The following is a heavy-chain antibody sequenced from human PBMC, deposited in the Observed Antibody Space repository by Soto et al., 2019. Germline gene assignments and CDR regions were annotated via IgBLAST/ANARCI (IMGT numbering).Heavy chain of an antibody. V-gene: IGHV3-74*01. Sequence: GGSLRLSCAASGFTFSSYWMHWVRQAPGKGLVWVSRINSDGSSTSYADSVKGRFTISRDNAKNTVYLQMNSLRAEDTAIYYCTRDEGSSSSGPTNWFDPWGQGTLVTVSS. J-gene: IGHJ5*02. CDR2: INSDGSST. CDR1: GFTFSSYW. D-gene: IGHD2-2*01. CDR3: TRDEGSSSSGPTNWFDP.